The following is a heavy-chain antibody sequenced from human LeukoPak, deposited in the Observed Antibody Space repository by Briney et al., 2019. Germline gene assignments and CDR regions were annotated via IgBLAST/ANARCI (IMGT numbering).Heavy chain of an antibody. CDR2: IFYSGST. Sequence: TSETLSLTCAVSGGSISSSNWWSWARQPPGKALEWIGNIFYSGSTYYSLSLKSRVTISLDTSRNQFSLKLNSVTAADTAVYYCAKSNGYGLIDIWGQGTMATVSS. CDR3: AKSNGYGLIDI. D-gene: IGHD3-22*01. CDR1: GGSISSSNW. V-gene: IGHV4-4*02. J-gene: IGHJ3*02.